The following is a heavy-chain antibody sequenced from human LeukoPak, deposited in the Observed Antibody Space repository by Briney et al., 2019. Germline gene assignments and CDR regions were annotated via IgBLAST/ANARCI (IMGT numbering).Heavy chain of an antibody. CDR3: AKEMSSSNIDH. V-gene: IGHV3-30*18. J-gene: IGHJ4*02. CDR1: GFAFSSYG. Sequence: GGSLRLSCAASGFAFSSYGMHWVRQAPGKGLEWVAVISFDGNTKYYADSVKGRFTISRDNSKNTLYLQMNSLRAEDTAVYYCAKEMSSSNIDHCGQGTLVTVSS. CDR2: ISFDGNTK. D-gene: IGHD2-2*01.